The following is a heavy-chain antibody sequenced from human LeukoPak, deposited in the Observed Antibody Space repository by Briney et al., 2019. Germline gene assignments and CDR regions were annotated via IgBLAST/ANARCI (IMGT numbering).Heavy chain of an antibody. CDR2: VFYKGST. CDR3: ARGNNYYFYYMDV. J-gene: IGHJ6*03. V-gene: IGHV4-59*01. CDR1: GGSISSYY. Sequence: SETLSLTCSVSGGSISSYYWSWIWQSPGKGLEWIGYVFYKGSTNYNPPLKSRVSISVDTAKNQFSLRLSSVTAADTAVYYCARGNNYYFYYMDVWGKGATVTVSS.